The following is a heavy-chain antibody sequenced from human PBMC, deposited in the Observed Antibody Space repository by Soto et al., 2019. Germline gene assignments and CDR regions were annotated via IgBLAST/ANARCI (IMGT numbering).Heavy chain of an antibody. J-gene: IGHJ5*02. D-gene: IGHD6-19*01. V-gene: IGHV1-2*02. CDR2: IKAKNGAT. CDR1: GYIFSGNY. Sequence: QVQLVQSGAEVRKPGASVKVSCKASGYIFSGNYLHWVRRAPGQGLEWMAWIKAKNGATNYAQKFRGRATVTRDTSISTTYLELSGLTSDDTAVYYCARAREDSSGWFDHWGQGTQVTVSP. CDR3: ARAREDSSGWFDH.